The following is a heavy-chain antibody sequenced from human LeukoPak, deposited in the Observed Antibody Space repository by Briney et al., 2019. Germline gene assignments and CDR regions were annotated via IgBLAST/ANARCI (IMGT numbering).Heavy chain of an antibody. J-gene: IGHJ4*02. CDR3: ARDFSYGSGFDY. Sequence: GGSLTLSCAPSGLLICSYALLWLRQAPGEGLQYVAVISNRGNTDYANSVKGRFTISRDNSKNTLYLQMGSQRPEDMAVYYCARDFSYGSGFDYWGQGILVTVSS. CDR2: ISNRGNT. V-gene: IGHV3-64*01. D-gene: IGHD5-18*01. CDR1: GLLICSYA.